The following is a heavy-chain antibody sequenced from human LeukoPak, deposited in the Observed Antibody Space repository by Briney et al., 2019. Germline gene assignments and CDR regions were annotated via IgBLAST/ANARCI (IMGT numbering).Heavy chain of an antibody. J-gene: IGHJ4*02. Sequence: ASETLSLTCTVSGGSISSGGYYWSWIRQHPGKGLEWIGYIYYSGGTYYNPSLKSRVTISVDTSKNQFSLKLSSVTAADTAVYYCTSLDVPVYRVDYWGQGTVVTVS. CDR3: TSLDVPVYRVDY. D-gene: IGHD2-8*01. V-gene: IGHV4-31*03. CDR1: GGSISSGGYY. CDR2: IYYSGGT.